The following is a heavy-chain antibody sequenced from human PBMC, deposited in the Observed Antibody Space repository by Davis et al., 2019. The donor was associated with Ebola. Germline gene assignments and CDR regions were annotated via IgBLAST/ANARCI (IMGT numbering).Heavy chain of an antibody. D-gene: IGHD3-10*01. Sequence: AASVKVSCKASGGTFSSYAISWVRQAPGQGLEWMGRIIPILGIANYAQKFQGRVTITADKSTSTAYMELSSLRSEDTAVYYCARDTVYGSGPAPWGQGTLVTVSS. CDR2: IIPILGIA. CDR3: ARDTVYGSGPAP. CDR1: GGTFSSYA. J-gene: IGHJ5*02. V-gene: IGHV1-69*04.